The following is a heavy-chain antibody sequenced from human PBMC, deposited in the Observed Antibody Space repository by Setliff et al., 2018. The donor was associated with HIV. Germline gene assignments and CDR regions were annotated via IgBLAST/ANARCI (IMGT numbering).Heavy chain of an antibody. Sequence: ASVKVSCKASGYTFINFGISWVRQAPGQGLEWMGWISAYNGNTNSAQRLQGRVTLTTDTSTSTAYMDLSSLRSDDTAVYFCARENEGAVFDIWGQGTMVTVS. CDR3: ARENEGAVFDI. CDR2: ISAYNGNT. J-gene: IGHJ3*02. V-gene: IGHV1-18*01. D-gene: IGHD1-1*01. CDR1: GYTFINFG.